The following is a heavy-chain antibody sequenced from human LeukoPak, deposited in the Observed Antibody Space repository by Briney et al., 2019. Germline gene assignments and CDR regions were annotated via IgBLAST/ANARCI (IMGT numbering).Heavy chain of an antibody. V-gene: IGHV3-48*01. D-gene: IGHD1-26*01. J-gene: IGHJ4*02. Sequence: GGSLRLSCAASGFTFSAYSMNWVRQAPGKGLEWVSYISSSSSTIYYADSVKGRFTISRDNAKNSLYLQMNSLRAEDTAVYYCAREFSGSNYGFPFDYWGQGTLVTVSS. CDR2: ISSSSSTI. CDR3: AREFSGSNYGFPFDY. CDR1: GFTFSAYS.